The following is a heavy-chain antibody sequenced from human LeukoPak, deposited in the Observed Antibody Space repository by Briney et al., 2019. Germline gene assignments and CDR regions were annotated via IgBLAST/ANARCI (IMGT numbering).Heavy chain of an antibody. J-gene: IGHJ4*02. CDR2: ISGSGGST. Sequence: GGSLRLSCAASGFTISSHAMSWVRLAPGKGLEWVSGISGSGGSTHYADPVKGRFTISRDNSKSTLYLQMNSLRGEDTAEYYCARDLPSNMAVASYYFDYWGQGTLVTVSS. CDR3: ARDLPSNMAVASYYFDY. D-gene: IGHD6-19*01. CDR1: GFTISSHA. V-gene: IGHV3-23*01.